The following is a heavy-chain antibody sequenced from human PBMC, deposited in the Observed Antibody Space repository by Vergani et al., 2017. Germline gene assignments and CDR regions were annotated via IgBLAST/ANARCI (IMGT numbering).Heavy chain of an antibody. D-gene: IGHD6-13*01. CDR2: IYHSGST. CDR3: AKDLWQQLFTPFDY. CDR1: GYSISSGYY. Sequence: QVQLQESGPGLVKPSETLSLTCAVSGYSISSGYYWGWIRQPPGKGLEWIGSIYHSGSTYYNPSLKSRVTISVDTSKNQFSLRLSSVTAADTAVYYCAKDLWQQLFTPFDYWGQGTLVTVSS. V-gene: IGHV4-38-2*02. J-gene: IGHJ4*02.